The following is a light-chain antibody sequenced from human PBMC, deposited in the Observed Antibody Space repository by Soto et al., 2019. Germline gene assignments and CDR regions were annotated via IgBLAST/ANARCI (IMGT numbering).Light chain of an antibody. CDR1: SSDVGGYNF. CDR3: CSYAGRYTAV. J-gene: IGLJ2*01. V-gene: IGLV2-11*01. Sequence: QSALTQPRSVSGSPGKSVTISCTGTSSDVGGYNFVSWYQHYPGKAPQLLIYVVTNRTSGVPDRFSGSKSGNTASLTISGVQAEDEADYYCCSYAGRYTAVFGGVTKLTVL. CDR2: VVT.